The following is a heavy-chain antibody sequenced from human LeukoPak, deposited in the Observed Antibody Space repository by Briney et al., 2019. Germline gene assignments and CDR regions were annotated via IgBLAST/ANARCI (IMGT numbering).Heavy chain of an antibody. J-gene: IGHJ4*02. CDR3: ASRGGSYQFDY. Sequence: GGSLRLSCAASGFTFSSYEMNWVRQAPGKGLEWVSYISTGGSTIYYADSVRGRFTISRDNAKNSLYLQMNSLRAEDTAVYYCASRGGSYQFDYWGQGTLVTVSS. CDR1: GFTFSSYE. CDR2: ISTGGSTI. V-gene: IGHV3-48*03. D-gene: IGHD1-26*01.